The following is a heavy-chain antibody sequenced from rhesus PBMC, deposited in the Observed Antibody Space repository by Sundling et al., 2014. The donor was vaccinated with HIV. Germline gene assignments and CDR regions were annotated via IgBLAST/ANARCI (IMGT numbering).Heavy chain of an antibody. J-gene: IGHJ4*01. Sequence: EVQLLETGGGLVQPGGSLRLSCAASGFTFSSYDMYWVRQAPGKGLEWISGISSGGGTTYYADSVKGRFTISRDNSKTTFSLQMNSLTTEDTAVYYCATPVDTVGTVTPDYWGQGVLVTVSS. CDR3: ATPVDTVGTVTPDY. CDR2: ISSGGGTT. D-gene: IGHD5-24*01. V-gene: IGHV3S42*01. CDR1: GFTFSSYD.